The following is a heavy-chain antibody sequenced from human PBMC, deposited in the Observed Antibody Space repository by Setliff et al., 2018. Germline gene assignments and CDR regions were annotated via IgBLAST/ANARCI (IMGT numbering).Heavy chain of an antibody. CDR1: GYTLTDYY. Sequence: SVKVSCKASGYTLTDYYLHWVRQAPGQGLEWMGWMNPISGATNDAQNFQGRATMTRDTSINTADMDLSRLRSDDTAVYYCAASPGGLGYWGQGTLVTVSS. CDR3: AASPGGLGY. V-gene: IGHV1-2*02. D-gene: IGHD3-10*01. CDR2: MNPISGAT. J-gene: IGHJ4*02.